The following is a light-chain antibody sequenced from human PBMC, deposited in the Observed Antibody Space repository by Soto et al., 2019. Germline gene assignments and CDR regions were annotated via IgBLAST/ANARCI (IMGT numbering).Light chain of an antibody. CDR3: QQYAGWPDT. Sequence: EIVMTQSPATLSVSPGQRATLSCRTQRRRSSNLAWYQQKPGQAPRLLIYGASTRATGVPDRFSGSGSGTDFTLTISRLQSEDFAVYFCQQYAGWPDTFGQGTRLEIK. V-gene: IGKV3D-15*01. J-gene: IGKJ5*01. CDR1: RRRSSN. CDR2: GAS.